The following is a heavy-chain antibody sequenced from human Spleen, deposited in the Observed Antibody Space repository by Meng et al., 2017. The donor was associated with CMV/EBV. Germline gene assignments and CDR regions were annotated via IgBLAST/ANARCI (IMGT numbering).Heavy chain of an antibody. CDR3: ARAVATSATGYFDF. CDR2: ISYSGST. CDR1: GDSISSRGNF. Sequence: SETLSLTCSVSGDSISSRGNFWSWIRQYPGKGLEWNGYISYSGSTYYSPSLKSRVTISMDTSKNHFSLRLSAVTAADTAVYYCARAVATSATGYFDFWGQGNMVTVSS. V-gene: IGHV4-31*03. D-gene: IGHD6-13*01. J-gene: IGHJ4*02.